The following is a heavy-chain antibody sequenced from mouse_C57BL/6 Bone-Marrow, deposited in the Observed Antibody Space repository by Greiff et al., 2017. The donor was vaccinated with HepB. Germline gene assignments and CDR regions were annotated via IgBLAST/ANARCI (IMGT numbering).Heavy chain of an antibody. D-gene: IGHD1-1*01. CDR2: IYPGSGST. Sequence: VQLQQPGAELVKPGASVKMSCKASGYTFTSYWITWVKQRPGQGLEWIGDIYPGSGSTNYNEKFKSKATLTVDTSSSVAYMQLSSLTSEDSAVYYCARPPKYYGNAMDYWGQGTSVTVSS. CDR3: ARPPKYYGNAMDY. CDR1: GYTFTSYW. J-gene: IGHJ4*01. V-gene: IGHV1-55*01.